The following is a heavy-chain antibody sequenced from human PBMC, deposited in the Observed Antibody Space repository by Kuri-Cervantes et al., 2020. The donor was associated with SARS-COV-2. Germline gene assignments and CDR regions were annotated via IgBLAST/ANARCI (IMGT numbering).Heavy chain of an antibody. CDR1: GGTFSSYA. J-gene: IGHJ4*02. CDR2: IIPILGTA. Sequence: SVKVSCKASGGTFSSYAISWVRQAPGQGLEWMGRIIPILGTANYAQKLQGRVTITADKSTSTAYTELSSLRSDDTAVYYCAREDWNDAGVFDYWGQGTLVTVSS. D-gene: IGHD1-1*01. V-gene: IGHV1-69*04. CDR3: AREDWNDAGVFDY.